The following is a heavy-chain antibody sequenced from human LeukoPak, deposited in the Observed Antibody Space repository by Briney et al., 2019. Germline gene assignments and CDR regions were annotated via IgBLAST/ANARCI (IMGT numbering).Heavy chain of an antibody. CDR3: ARGRELLVDY. CDR2: IYYSGST. CDR1: GGSISSYY. V-gene: IGHV4-59*08. D-gene: IGHD1-26*01. Sequence: SETQSLTCTVSGGSISSYYWSWIRQPPGKGLEWIGYIYYSGSTNCNPSLKSRVTISVDTSKNQFSLKLSSVTAADTAVYYCARGRELLVDYWGQGTLVTVSS. J-gene: IGHJ4*02.